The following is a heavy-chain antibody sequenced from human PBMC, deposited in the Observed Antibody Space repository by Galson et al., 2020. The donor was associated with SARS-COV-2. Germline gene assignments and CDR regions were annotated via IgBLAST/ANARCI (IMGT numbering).Heavy chain of an antibody. CDR2: IYYRGTT. J-gene: IGHJ2*01. Sequence: SKPLSITCTVSGGPISSSSHYWGLIRPPPGKGLEWLGSIYYRGTTYNNPSHTSRVTISVDTSKNQFSLRLSSVTAADTAVYYCARAEEDWDWYFYLWGRGTLVTVSS. D-gene: IGHD3-9*01. V-gene: IGHV4-39*07. CDR3: ARAEEDWDWYFYL. CDR1: GGPISSSSHY.